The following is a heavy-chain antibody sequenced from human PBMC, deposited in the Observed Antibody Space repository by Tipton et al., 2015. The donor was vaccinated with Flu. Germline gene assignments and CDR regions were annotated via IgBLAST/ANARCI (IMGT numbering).Heavy chain of an antibody. J-gene: IGHJ3*02. CDR1: GGSISNYY. CDR3: AREYASSDRAFDI. Sequence: LRLSCTVSGGSISNYYWSWIRQPAGKGLEWIGRIYTSGSTNYNPSLNSRVTMSVDTSNNQFSLKLSSVTAADTAMYFCAREYASSDRAFDIWGQGTMVTVSS. D-gene: IGHD6-13*01. CDR2: IYTSGST. V-gene: IGHV4-4*07.